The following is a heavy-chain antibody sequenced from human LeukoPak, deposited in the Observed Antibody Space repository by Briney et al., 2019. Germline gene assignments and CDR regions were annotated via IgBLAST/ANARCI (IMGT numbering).Heavy chain of an antibody. J-gene: IGHJ6*03. Sequence: AGGSLRLSCAASGFTFSSYGMHWVRQAPGKGLEWVAFIRYDGSNKYYADSVKGRFTFSRDNSKNTLYLQMNSLRAEDTAVYYCAKGYSYYDSSGYPSRYYYYYMDVWGKGTTVTVSS. V-gene: IGHV3-30*02. D-gene: IGHD3-22*01. CDR3: AKGYSYYDSSGYPSRYYYYYMDV. CDR1: GFTFSSYG. CDR2: IRYDGSNK.